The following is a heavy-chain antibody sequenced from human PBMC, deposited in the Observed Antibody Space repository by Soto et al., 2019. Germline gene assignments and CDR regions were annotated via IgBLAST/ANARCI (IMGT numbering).Heavy chain of an antibody. CDR2: IYYSAST. D-gene: IGHD3-10*01. J-gene: IGHJ4*02. CDR1: GGSIHYYC. V-gene: IGHV4-59*08. CDR3: ARLDYYGSGSYYILH. Sequence: SETPSLPCTFSGGSIHYYCWSWIREPPGKGLEWIGYIYYSASTNYSPSLKSRVTISVDTSKNQFSLKLSSVTAADTAVYYCARLDYYGSGSYYILHWGQGTLVTVSS.